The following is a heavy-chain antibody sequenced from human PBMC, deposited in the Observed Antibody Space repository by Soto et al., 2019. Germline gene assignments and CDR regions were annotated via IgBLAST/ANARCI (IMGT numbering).Heavy chain of an antibody. V-gene: IGHV4-34*09. D-gene: IGHD1-1*01. CDR3: ARWVEVSLDYFDS. CDR2: VFHSGRT. Sequence: SETLSLTCAVYGGSFSGYYWSWIRQPPGKGLEWIGHVFHSGRTYYNPSLKGRVGILVDTSRNQFSLNLNSMTVADAAVYYCARWVEVSLDYFDSWGQGIPVTVSS. J-gene: IGHJ4*02. CDR1: GGSFSGYY.